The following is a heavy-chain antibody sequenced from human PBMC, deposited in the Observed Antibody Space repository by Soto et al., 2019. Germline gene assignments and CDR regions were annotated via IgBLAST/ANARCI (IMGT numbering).Heavy chain of an antibody. Sequence: QVQLVQSGAEVKRPGSSVKVSCKTSGGTFSSYAFSWVRQAPRQGLEWMGGIIPIFGTANYAQKFQGRVTITADESTSTADMELSSLRSEDTAVYYCADTGYCSGGSCYNWFDPWGQGTLVTVSS. CDR2: IIPIFGTA. CDR3: ADTGYCSGGSCYNWFDP. D-gene: IGHD2-15*01. CDR1: GGTFSSYA. V-gene: IGHV1-69*12. J-gene: IGHJ5*02.